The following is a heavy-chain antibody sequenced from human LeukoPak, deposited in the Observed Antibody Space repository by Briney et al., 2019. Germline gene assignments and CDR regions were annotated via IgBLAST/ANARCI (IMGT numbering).Heavy chain of an antibody. CDR3: ARVSLGTGTTASYYYMDV. Sequence: SETLSLTCTVSGGSISSYYWSWIRQPPGKGLEWIGYIYYSGSTNYNPSLKRRVTISVDTSKNQFSLKLSSVTAADTAVYYCARVSLGTGTTASYYYMDVWGKGTTVTVSS. J-gene: IGHJ6*03. V-gene: IGHV4-59*01. CDR2: IYYSGST. CDR1: GGSISSYY. D-gene: IGHD3-16*02.